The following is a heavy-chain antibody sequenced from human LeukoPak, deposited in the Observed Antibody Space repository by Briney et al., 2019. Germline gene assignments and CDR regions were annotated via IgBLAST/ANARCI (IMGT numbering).Heavy chain of an antibody. CDR1: GFTFSSYW. CDR3: ARSRLGGRGAFDI. V-gene: IGHV3-74*01. J-gene: IGHJ3*02. CDR2: INTDGSST. D-gene: IGHD1-1*01. Sequence: GGSLRLSCAASGFTFSSYWMHWVRQAPGKGLVWVSRINTDGSSTSYADSVKGRFTISRDNAKDTLYLQMNSLRAEDTAVYYCARSRLGGRGAFDIWGQGTVVTVSS.